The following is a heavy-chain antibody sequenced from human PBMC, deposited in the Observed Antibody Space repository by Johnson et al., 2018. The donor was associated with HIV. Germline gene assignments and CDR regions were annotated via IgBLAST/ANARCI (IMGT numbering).Heavy chain of an antibody. J-gene: IGHJ3*02. CDR2: ISWNSGSI. CDR3: ARGNLVAFDI. V-gene: IGHV3-9*01. CDR1: GFTFDDYA. Sequence: VQLVESGGGLVQPGRSLRLSCAASGFTFDDYAMHWVRQAPGKGLEWVSGISWNSGSIGYADSVKGRFTISRDNAKNSLYLQMNSLRADDTALYFCARGNLVAFDIWGQGTMVTVSS. D-gene: IGHD3-16*01.